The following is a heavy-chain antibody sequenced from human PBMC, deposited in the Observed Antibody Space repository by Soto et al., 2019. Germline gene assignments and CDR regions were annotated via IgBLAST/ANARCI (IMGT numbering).Heavy chain of an antibody. J-gene: IGHJ4*02. CDR3: AKAYFVWSSEQPYYFDY. CDR2: ISGSGVRS. CDR1: GFTFSNYA. V-gene: IGHV3-23*01. D-gene: IGHD3-16*01. Sequence: EVQLLDSGGGLVQPGGSLRLSCAASGFTFSNYAMTWVRQGPGKGLEGVSGISGSGVRSYYADSVKGRFTISRDNSKSTLYLQMNSLRAEDTAVYYCAKAYFVWSSEQPYYFDYWGQGTLVTVSS.